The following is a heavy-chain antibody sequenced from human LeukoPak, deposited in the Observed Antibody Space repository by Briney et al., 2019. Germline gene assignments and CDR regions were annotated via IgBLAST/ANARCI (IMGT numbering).Heavy chain of an antibody. J-gene: IGHJ4*02. D-gene: IGHD2-2*01. Sequence: PGGSLRLSCAASGFTFSSHAMSWVRQAPGKGLEWVSAISGSGGSTYYADSVKGRFTISRDNSKNTLYLQMNSLRAEDTAVYYCAKARSGIVVVPAATYFDYWGQGTLVTVSS. V-gene: IGHV3-23*01. CDR1: GFTFSSHA. CDR2: ISGSGGST. CDR3: AKARSGIVVVPAATYFDY.